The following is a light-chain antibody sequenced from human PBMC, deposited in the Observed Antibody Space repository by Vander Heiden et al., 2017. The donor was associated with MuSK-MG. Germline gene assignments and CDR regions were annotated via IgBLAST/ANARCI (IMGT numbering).Light chain of an antibody. V-gene: IGKV1-33*01. CDR1: QDLGHY. CDR3: QQQQNFPPLLT. J-gene: IGKJ3*01. CDR2: APS. Sequence: DIQMTQSPSSLSASVGDRVTITCPASQDLGHYLNWYQQKPGKAPTLLINAPSTFEIRGPLRSSGSGCGTESTFTISSRNLEDIATESCQQQQNFPPLLTFGDGTRVDIK.